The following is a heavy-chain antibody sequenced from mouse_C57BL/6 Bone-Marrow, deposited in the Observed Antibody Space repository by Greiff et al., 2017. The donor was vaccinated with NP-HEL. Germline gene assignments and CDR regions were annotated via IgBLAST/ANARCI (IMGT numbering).Heavy chain of an antibody. J-gene: IGHJ1*03. CDR1: GFNIKDDY. CDR3: TFYYGSSAWYFDV. D-gene: IGHD1-1*01. Sequence: EVMLVESGAELVRPGASVKLSCTASGFNIKDDYMHWVKQRPEQGLEWIGWIDPENGDTEYASKFQGKATITADTSSNTAYLQLSSLTSEDTAVYYCTFYYGSSAWYFDVWGTGTTVTVSS. CDR2: IDPENGDT. V-gene: IGHV14-4*01.